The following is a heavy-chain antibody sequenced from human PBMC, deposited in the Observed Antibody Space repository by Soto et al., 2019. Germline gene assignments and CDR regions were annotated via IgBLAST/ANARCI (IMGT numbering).Heavy chain of an antibody. CDR3: ARGSSSGY. Sequence: QVQLVQSGAEVKKPGASVKVSCKASGYTFSTDDINWVRQAPGQGLEWMGWISGYTGTTNYAQKLQGRVTMTTDTSTSTAYMELRSLRSDELRVYYCARGSSSGYWGQGTLVTVAS. V-gene: IGHV1-18*03. CDR1: GYTFSTDD. J-gene: IGHJ4*02. CDR2: ISGYTGTT.